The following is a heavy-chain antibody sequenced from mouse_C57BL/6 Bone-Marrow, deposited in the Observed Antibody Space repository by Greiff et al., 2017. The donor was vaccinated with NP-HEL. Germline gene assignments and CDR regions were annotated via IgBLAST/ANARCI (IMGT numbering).Heavy chain of an antibody. V-gene: IGHV7-3*01. CDR1: GFTFTDYY. J-gene: IGHJ1*03. Sequence: EVMLVESGGVLVQPGGSLSLSCAASGFTFTDYYMSWVRQPPGRALEWLGFIRNKANGYTTEYSASVQGRFTISRDNSQSILYLQMNALRAEDSATYYCARYEYYYGSSYWYFDVWGTGTTVTVSS. D-gene: IGHD1-1*01. CDR3: ARYEYYYGSSYWYFDV. CDR2: IRNKANGYTT.